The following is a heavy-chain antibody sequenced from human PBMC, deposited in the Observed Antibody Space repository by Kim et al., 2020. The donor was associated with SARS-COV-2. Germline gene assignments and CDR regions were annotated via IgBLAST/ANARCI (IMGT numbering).Heavy chain of an antibody. CDR3: ARLRRSYYGLDV. CDR2: TYYSGVT. Sequence: SETLSLTCTVSGGSITSTNYYWGWIRQPPGKSLEWIANTYYSGVTAYNPSLRSRVTISVDTSKNQFSLKLSSVTAADTAVFYCARLRRSYYGLDVWGQGTTVTVSS. J-gene: IGHJ6*02. V-gene: IGHV4-39*01. CDR1: GGSITSTNYY.